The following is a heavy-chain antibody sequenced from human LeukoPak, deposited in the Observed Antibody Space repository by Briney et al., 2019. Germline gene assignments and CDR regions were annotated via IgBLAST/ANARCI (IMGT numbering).Heavy chain of an antibody. CDR1: GFTFSSYG. D-gene: IGHD1-26*01. J-gene: IGHJ3*02. Sequence: TGGSLRLSCAASGFTFSSYGMSWVRQAPGKGLEWVSAISGSGGSTYYADSVKGRFTISRDNSKNTLYLQMNSLRAEDTAVYYCARFPQTRRIVGADDAFDIWGQGTMVTASS. CDR3: ARFPQTRRIVGADDAFDI. V-gene: IGHV3-23*01. CDR2: ISGSGGST.